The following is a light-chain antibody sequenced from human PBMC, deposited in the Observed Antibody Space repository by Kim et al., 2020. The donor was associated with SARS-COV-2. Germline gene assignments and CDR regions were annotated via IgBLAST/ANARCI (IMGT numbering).Light chain of an antibody. V-gene: IGKV1-12*01. CDR1: QGISSW. Sequence: ASVGARVPITCQASQGISSWLAWYQQKPGKAPIPLIYGESSLQRGVPSRFSGSGSGTDFTLTISSLQPEDSAAYCCQQTDTFPLTFGGGTKVDIK. CDR3: QQTDTFPLT. J-gene: IGKJ4*01. CDR2: GES.